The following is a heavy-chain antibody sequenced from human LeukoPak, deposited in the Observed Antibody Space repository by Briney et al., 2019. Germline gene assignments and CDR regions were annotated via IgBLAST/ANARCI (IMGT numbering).Heavy chain of an antibody. D-gene: IGHD6-19*01. CDR1: GFTFSSYA. Sequence: QPGGSLRLSCAASGFTFSSYAMIWVRQAPGMGLEWVSAITNSRIITYYADSVKGRFTISRDNSKNTLYLEMNSLRAEDTAVYYCAKDLPGSGWSCDYWGQGTLVTVSS. V-gene: IGHV3-23*01. CDR3: AKDLPGSGWSCDY. J-gene: IGHJ4*02. CDR2: ITNSRIIT.